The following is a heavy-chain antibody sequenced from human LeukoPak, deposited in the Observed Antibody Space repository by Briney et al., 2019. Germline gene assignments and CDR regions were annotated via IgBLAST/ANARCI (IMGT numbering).Heavy chain of an antibody. V-gene: IGHV1-24*01. CDR3: STGLLPYDSSGYPIFDI. CDR1: GYTLTELS. CDR2: FDPEDGET. D-gene: IGHD3-22*01. Sequence: ASVKVSCKVSGYTLTELSMHWVRQAPGKGLEWMGGFDPEDGETIYAQKFQGRVTMTEDTSTDTAYMELSSLRSEDTAVYYCSTGLLPYDSSGYPIFDIWGQGTMVTVSS. J-gene: IGHJ3*02.